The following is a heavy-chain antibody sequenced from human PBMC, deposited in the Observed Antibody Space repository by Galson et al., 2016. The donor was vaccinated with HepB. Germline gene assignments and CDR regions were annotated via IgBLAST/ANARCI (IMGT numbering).Heavy chain of an antibody. J-gene: IGHJ4*02. Sequence: SLRLSCAGSGFTFNGYGMHWVRQAPGKGLEWVAADSMDGRRKFYADSVKGRFAISRDNFNSKLFLQMSYLTEDDTAVYYCARRNDYCPPVGCSVDYWGQGTLVSVSS. CDR1: GFTFNGYG. D-gene: IGHD3-10*02. CDR3: ARRNDYCPPVGCSVDY. CDR2: DSMDGRRK. V-gene: IGHV3-30*03.